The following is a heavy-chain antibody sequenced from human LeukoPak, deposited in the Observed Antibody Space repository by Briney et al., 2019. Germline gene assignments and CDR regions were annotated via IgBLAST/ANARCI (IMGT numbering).Heavy chain of an antibody. CDR1: GFTFSSYW. D-gene: IGHD6-25*01. CDR2: IKHDGSNK. J-gene: IGHJ4*02. CDR3: ARVRRAALDYFDY. Sequence: GGSLRLSCAASGFTFSSYWMSWVRQAPGKGLEWVANIKHDGSNKYYVDSVKGRFTISRDNAKNSLYLQMNSLRAEDTAVYYCARVRRAALDYFDYWGQGTLVTVSS. V-gene: IGHV3-7*04.